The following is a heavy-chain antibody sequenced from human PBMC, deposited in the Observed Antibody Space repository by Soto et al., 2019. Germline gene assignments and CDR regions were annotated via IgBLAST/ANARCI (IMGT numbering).Heavy chain of an antibody. CDR2: INPGGGRT. Sequence: GASVKVSCKASGYIFSSHCIYWVRQAPGQGLQWMGIINPGGGRTAYAQKFQGHVTISADKSISTAYLQWSSLKASDTAMYYCASSIAVAGHYYYYGMDVWGQGTTVTVSS. CDR3: ASSIAVAGHYYYYGMDV. CDR1: GYIFSSHC. V-gene: IGHV1-46*01. J-gene: IGHJ6*02. D-gene: IGHD6-19*01.